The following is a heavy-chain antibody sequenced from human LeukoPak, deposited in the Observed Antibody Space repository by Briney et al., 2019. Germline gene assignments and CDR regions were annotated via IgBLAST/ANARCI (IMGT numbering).Heavy chain of an antibody. J-gene: IGHJ5*02. CDR3: AKDPEIVEVPAAIWFDP. D-gene: IGHD2-2*01. CDR2: IHSDGSST. V-gene: IGHV3-74*01. Sequence: QPGGSLRLSCAASGFTFSSYWMHWVRQAPGKGLVWVSLIHSDGSSTSYADSVKGRFTISRDNSKNTLYLQMNSLRAEDTAVYYCAKDPEIVEVPAAIWFDPWGQGTLVTVSS. CDR1: GFTFSSYW.